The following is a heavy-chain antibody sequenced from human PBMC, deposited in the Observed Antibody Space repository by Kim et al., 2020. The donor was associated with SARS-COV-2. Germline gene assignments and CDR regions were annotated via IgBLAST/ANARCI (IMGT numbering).Heavy chain of an antibody. J-gene: IGHJ6*02. CDR1: GYSFTSYW. D-gene: IGHD6-19*01. CDR3: ARQQIGYSSGWYVYYGMDV. V-gene: IGHV5-51*01. CDR2: IYPGDSDT. Sequence: GESLKISCKGSGYSFTSYWIGWVRQMPGKGLEWIGSIYPGDSDTRYSPSFQGQVTISADKSISTAYLQWSSLKASDTAMYYCARQQIGYSSGWYVYYGMDVWGQETTVTVPS.